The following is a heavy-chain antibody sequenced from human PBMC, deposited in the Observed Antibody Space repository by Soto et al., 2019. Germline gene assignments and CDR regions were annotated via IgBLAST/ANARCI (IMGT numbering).Heavy chain of an antibody. CDR2: IKYDGSTT. V-gene: IGHV3-74*01. Sequence: EVQLEESGGALVQPGGSLRLSCAASGFTFSSSWMHWVRQVPGGGLVWISRIKYDGSTTNYAASVQGRFTISRDNADNMVYLQMNSLRADDTAVYYCARGALGRYWFEPWGQGTMVTVYS. J-gene: IGHJ5*02. D-gene: IGHD3-10*01. CDR1: GFTFSSSW. CDR3: ARGALGRYWFEP.